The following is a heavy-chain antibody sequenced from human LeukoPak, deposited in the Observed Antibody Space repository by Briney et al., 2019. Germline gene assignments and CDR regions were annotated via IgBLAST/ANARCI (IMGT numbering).Heavy chain of an antibody. Sequence: TGGSLRLSCAASGFTFSSYAMHWVRQAPGKGLEYVSAISSNGGSTYYANSVKGRFTISRDNSKNTLYLQMGSLRAEDMAVYYCARGTGEGNFDYWGQGTLVTVSS. J-gene: IGHJ4*02. CDR2: ISSNGGST. CDR3: ARGTGEGNFDY. CDR1: GFTFSSYA. D-gene: IGHD7-27*01. V-gene: IGHV3-64*01.